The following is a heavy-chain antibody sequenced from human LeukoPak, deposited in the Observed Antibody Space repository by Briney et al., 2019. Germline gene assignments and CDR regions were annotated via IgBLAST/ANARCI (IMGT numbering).Heavy chain of an antibody. Sequence: KASETLSLTCAVYGGSFSGYYWSWIRQPPGKGLEWIGEINHSGSTNYNPSLKSRVTISVDTSKNQFSLKLSSVTAADTAVYYCARVRDSEVPTIIRYSYGYTRRYFDYWGQGTLVTVSS. D-gene: IGHD5-18*01. CDR2: INHSGST. V-gene: IGHV4-34*01. CDR1: GGSFSGYY. CDR3: ARVRDSEVPTIIRYSYGYTRRYFDY. J-gene: IGHJ4*02.